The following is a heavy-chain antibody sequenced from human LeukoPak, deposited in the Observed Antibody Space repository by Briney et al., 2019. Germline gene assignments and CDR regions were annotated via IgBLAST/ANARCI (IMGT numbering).Heavy chain of an antibody. CDR3: AKDQKSIAATGYDY. Sequence: GGSLGLSCAASGFTFANYAMSWVRQGPGKGLEWVSTISGSGGSTYYADSVKGRFTISRDNSKNTLFLQMNSLRADDTAVYFCAKDQKSIAATGYDYWGQGTLVTVSS. V-gene: IGHV3-23*01. CDR1: GFTFANYA. CDR2: ISGSGGST. D-gene: IGHD6-13*01. J-gene: IGHJ4*02.